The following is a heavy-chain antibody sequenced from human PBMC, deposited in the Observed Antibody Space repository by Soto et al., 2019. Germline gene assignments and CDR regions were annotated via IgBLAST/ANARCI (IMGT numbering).Heavy chain of an antibody. CDR3: VRDLDGSGSYYSDY. CDR1: GYTFSIYG. V-gene: IGHV1-18*01. D-gene: IGHD3-10*01. J-gene: IGHJ4*02. CDR2: TRPNNGNT. Sequence: ASVKVSCKASGYTFSIYGINWVRHAPGQGLEWMGWTRPNNGNTKYAQNLQGRVTMTTDTSTSTAYMELRSLRPDDTAVYYCVRDLDGSGSYYSDYWGQGTLVTV.